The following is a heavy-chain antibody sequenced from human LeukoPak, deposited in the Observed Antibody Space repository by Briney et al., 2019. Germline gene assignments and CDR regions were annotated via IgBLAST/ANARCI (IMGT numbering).Heavy chain of an antibody. V-gene: IGHV3-48*04. CDR3: ARDPGSYSPPDDY. CDR2: ISSSSSTI. D-gene: IGHD1-26*01. J-gene: IGHJ4*02. Sequence: GGSLRLSCAASGFTFSSYSMNWVRQAPGKGLEWVSYISSSSSTIYYADSVKGRFTISRDNAKNSLYLQMNGLRAEDTAVYYCARDPGSYSPPDDYWGQGTLVTVSS. CDR1: GFTFSSYS.